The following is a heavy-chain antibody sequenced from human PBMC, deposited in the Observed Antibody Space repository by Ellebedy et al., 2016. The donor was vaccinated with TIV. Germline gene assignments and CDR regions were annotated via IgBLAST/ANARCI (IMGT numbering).Heavy chain of an antibody. CDR2: ISDSGDDT. CDR3: AKEQPFVGGWMES. Sequence: GGSLRLSXAGSGFIFNNYVMSWVRQAPGKGLEWVSMISDSGDDTYYAGSVKGRFTISRDNSKSTVYLRMDRLRAEDTGVYFCAKEQPFVGGWMESWGQGTLVTVSS. V-gene: IGHV3-23*01. D-gene: IGHD3-16*01. CDR1: GFIFNNYV. J-gene: IGHJ4*02.